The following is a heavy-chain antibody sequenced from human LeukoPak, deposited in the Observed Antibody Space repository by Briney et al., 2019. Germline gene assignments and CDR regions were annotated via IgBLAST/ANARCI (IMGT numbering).Heavy chain of an antibody. Sequence: GGSLRLSCAASGFTFSNYAMNWVRQAPGKGLDWVSSITAGGSFKYYADSVEGRFTISRDNAKNSLYLQMNSLRPEDTALYYCTKDSVAMVTTSDYWGQGTLVTVSS. V-gene: IGHV3-21*04. CDR3: TKDSVAMVTTSDY. CDR2: ITAGGSFK. D-gene: IGHD5-18*01. CDR1: GFTFSNYA. J-gene: IGHJ4*02.